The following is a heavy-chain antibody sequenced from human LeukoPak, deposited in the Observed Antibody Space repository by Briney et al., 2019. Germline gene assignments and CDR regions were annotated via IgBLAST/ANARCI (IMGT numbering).Heavy chain of an antibody. D-gene: IGHD3-22*01. V-gene: IGHV4-59*12. CDR1: GGSISSYY. J-gene: IGHJ4*02. Sequence: SETLSLTCTVSGGSISSYYWSWIRQPPGKGLEWIGYIYYSGSTNYNPSLKSRVTISVDTSKNQFSLKLSSVTAADTAVYYCANMEVRTLTNYYDSSGYYPFPFDYWGQGTLVTVSS. CDR3: ANMEVRTLTNYYDSSGYYPFPFDY. CDR2: IYYSGST.